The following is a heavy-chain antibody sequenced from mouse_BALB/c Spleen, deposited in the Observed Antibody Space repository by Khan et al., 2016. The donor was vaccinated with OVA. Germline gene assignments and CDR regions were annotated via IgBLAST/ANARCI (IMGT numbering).Heavy chain of an antibody. D-gene: IGHD2-4*01. V-gene: IGHV3-2*02. J-gene: IGHJ3*01. CDR3: ARKDYYDYDPFPY. Sequence: DVKLQESGPGLVKPSQSLSLTCTVTGYSITSEYTWNWIRQFPGNKLEWMGFISYSGNTRYNPSLKSRISITRDTSKNQFFLQWNSVTSEDTATYYCARKDYYDYDPFPYWGQGTLVTVSA. CDR1: GYSITSEYT. CDR2: ISYSGNT.